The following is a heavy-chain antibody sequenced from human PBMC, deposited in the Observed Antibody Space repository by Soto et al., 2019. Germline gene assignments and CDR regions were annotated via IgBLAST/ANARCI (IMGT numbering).Heavy chain of an antibody. Sequence: QLQLQESGSGRVKPSPTLSLTCAVSGGSISSGGYSWSWIRQPPGKGLEWIGYIYHSGSTNYNPYPKRRVSTSAKRYKNQSSLQQIYGTAADTAVYYCAAGGGLPRYYWGQGTLVTVSS. CDR1: GGSISSGGYS. J-gene: IGHJ4*02. CDR2: IYHSGST. V-gene: IGHV4-30-2*01. D-gene: IGHD5-12*01. CDR3: AAGGGLPRYY.